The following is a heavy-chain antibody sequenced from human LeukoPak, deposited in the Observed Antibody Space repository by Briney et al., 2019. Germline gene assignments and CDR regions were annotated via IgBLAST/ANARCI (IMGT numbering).Heavy chain of an antibody. J-gene: IGHJ6*03. V-gene: IGHV4-39*07. Sequence: SETLSLTCTVSGGSISSSSYYWGWIRQPPGKGLEWIGSIYYSGSTYYIPSLKSRVTISVDTSKNQFSLKLSSVTAADTAVYYCARDGGRGGYYYYYMDVWGKGTTVTVSS. CDR1: GGSISSSSYY. D-gene: IGHD1-26*01. CDR2: IYYSGST. CDR3: ARDGGRGGYYYYYMDV.